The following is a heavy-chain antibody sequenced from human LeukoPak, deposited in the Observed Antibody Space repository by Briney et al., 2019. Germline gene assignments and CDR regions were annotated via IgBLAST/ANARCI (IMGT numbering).Heavy chain of an antibody. CDR3: AREGYCSSTSCQIDAFDI. CDR1: GFTFSSYA. V-gene: IGHV3-30*04. J-gene: IGHJ3*02. CDR2: ISYDGSNK. Sequence: GGSLRLSCAASGFTFSSYAMHWVRQAPGKGLEWVAVISYDGSNKYYADSVKGPFTISRDNSKNTLYLQMNSLRAEDTAVYYCAREGYCSSTSCQIDAFDIWGQGTMVTVSS. D-gene: IGHD2-2*01.